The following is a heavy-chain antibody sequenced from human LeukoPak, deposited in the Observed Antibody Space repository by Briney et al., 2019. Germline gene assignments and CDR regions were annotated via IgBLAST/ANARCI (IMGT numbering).Heavy chain of an antibody. J-gene: IGHJ4*02. D-gene: IGHD6-19*01. Sequence: PSETLSLTCAVYGGSFSGYYWSWIRQPPGKGLEWIGEINHSGSTNYNPSLKSRVTISVDTSKNQFSLKLSSVTAADTAVYYCAREEGYSSGWYGYWGQGILVTVSS. CDR3: AREEGYSSGWYGY. CDR1: GGSFSGYY. CDR2: INHSGST. V-gene: IGHV4-34*01.